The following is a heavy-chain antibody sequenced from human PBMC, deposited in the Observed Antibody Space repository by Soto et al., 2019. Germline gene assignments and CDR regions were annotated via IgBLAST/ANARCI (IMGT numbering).Heavy chain of an antibody. J-gene: IGHJ6*02. CDR1: GGSISSSSYY. D-gene: IGHD2-2*03. CDR3: ARQVGYCISTSCYVI. V-gene: IGHV4-39*01. CDR2: IYYSGST. Sequence: SETLSLTCTVSGGSISSSSYYWGWIRQPPGKGLEWIGSIYYSGSTYYNPSLKSRVTISVDTSKNQFSLKLSSVTAADTAVYYCARQVGYCISTSCYVIWGQGTTVTVS.